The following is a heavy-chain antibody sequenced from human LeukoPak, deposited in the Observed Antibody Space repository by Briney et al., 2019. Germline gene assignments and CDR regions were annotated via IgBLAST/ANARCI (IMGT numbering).Heavy chain of an antibody. CDR1: GGSISSSSYY. D-gene: IGHD2-21*02. V-gene: IGHV4-39*07. J-gene: IGHJ6*02. Sequence: PSETLSLTCTVSGGSISSSSYYWGWIRQPPGKGLEWIGGIYYSGSTYYNPSLKSRVTISVDTSKNQFSLKLSSVTAADTAIYYCARDVRGCGGDFDDCEYYYNGMDVWGQGTTVTVSS. CDR2: IYYSGST. CDR3: ARDVRGCGGDFDDCEYYYNGMDV.